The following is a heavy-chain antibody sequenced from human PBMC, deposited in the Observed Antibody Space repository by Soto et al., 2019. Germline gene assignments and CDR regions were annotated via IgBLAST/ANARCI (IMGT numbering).Heavy chain of an antibody. J-gene: IGHJ6*02. Sequence: PGGPLSLPYAASGLTFRSYSMNWVRQAPGKGLEWVSDISSSNRTINHADSVKGRFIISRDNAKNSLYLQMHSLRDEDTAVYYCAREGWPLLQTGMDVWGQGTTVTVPS. V-gene: IGHV3-48*02. CDR1: GLTFRSYS. CDR3: AREGWPLLQTGMDV. CDR2: ISSSNRTI. D-gene: IGHD2-15*01.